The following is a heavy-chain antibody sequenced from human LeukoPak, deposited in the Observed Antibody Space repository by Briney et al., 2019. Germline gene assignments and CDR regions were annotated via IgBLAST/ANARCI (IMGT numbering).Heavy chain of an antibody. CDR1: GFSFSSYW. V-gene: IGHV3-74*01. D-gene: IGHD6-13*01. J-gene: IGHJ4*02. CDR2: INSDGSNT. Sequence: GGSLRLSCAASGFSFSSYWMHWVRQVPGKRLVWVSRINSDGSNTNYADSVKGRFTISRDNAKNSLYLQMNSLRAEDTALYYCAKGIAGSTAKWGQGTLVTVSS. CDR3: AKGIAGSTAK.